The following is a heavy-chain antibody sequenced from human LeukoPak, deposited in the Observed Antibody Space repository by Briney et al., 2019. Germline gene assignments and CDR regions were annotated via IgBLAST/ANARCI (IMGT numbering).Heavy chain of an antibody. D-gene: IGHD3-10*01. Sequence: ASETLSLTCTVSGGSISSSGYYWGWIRQPPGKGLEWIGSIYYSGSTYYNPSLKSRVTISVDTSKNQFSLKLSSVTAADTAVYYCARSRYYYGSGSYVYWGQGTLVTVSS. J-gene: IGHJ4*02. CDR1: GGSISSSGYY. CDR2: IYYSGST. CDR3: ARSRYYYGSGSYVY. V-gene: IGHV4-39*07.